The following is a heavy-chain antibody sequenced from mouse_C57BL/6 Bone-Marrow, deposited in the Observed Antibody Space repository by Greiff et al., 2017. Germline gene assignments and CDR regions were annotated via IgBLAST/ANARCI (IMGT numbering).Heavy chain of an antibody. V-gene: IGHV1-59*01. Sequence: QVQLKQSGAELVRPGTSVKLSCKASGYTFTSYWMHWVKQRPGQGLEWIGVIDPSDSYTNYNQKFKGKATLTVDTSSSTAYMQLSSLTSEDSAVYYCARWWSYYFDYWGQGTTLTVSS. CDR2: IDPSDSYT. D-gene: IGHD1-1*02. CDR3: ARWWSYYFDY. CDR1: GYTFTSYW. J-gene: IGHJ2*01.